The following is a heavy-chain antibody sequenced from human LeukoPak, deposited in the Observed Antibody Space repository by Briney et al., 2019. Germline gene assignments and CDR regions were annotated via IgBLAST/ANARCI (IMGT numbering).Heavy chain of an antibody. D-gene: IGHD3-10*01. Sequence: GASVKVSCKASGYTFTGYYMHWVRQAPGQGLEWMGWINPNSGGTNYAQKFQGRVTMTRDTSISTAYMELSRLRSDDTAVYYCASPFRTYFLGSGSYYTGDAFDIWGQGTVVTVSS. CDR1: GYTFTGYY. J-gene: IGHJ3*02. CDR3: ASPFRTYFLGSGSYYTGDAFDI. V-gene: IGHV1-2*02. CDR2: INPNSGGT.